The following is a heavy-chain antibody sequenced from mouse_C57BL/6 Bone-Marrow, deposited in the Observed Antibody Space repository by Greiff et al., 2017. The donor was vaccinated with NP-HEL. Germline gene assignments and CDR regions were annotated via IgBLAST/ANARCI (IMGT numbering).Heavy chain of an antibody. CDR1: GFNIKDDY. J-gene: IGHJ2*01. CDR3: TTIYYGYFDY. CDR2: IDPENGDT. V-gene: IGHV14-4*01. D-gene: IGHD2-2*01. Sequence: VQLQQSGAELVRPGASVKLSCTASGFNIKDDYMHWVKQRPAQGLEWIGWIDPENGDTEYASKFQGKATITADTSSNTAYLQLSSLTSEDTAVYYCTTIYYGYFDYWGQGTTLTVSS.